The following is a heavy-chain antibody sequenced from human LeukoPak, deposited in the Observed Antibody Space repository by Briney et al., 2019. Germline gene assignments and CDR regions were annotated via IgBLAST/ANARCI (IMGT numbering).Heavy chain of an antibody. CDR2: ISYDGSNK. Sequence: GGSLRLSCAASEFTFSSYAMHWVRQAPGKGLEWVAVISYDGSNKYYADSVKGRFTISRDNSKNTLYLQMNSLRAEDTAVYYCARDPAIAVAGILYYFDYWGQGTLVTVSS. CDR1: EFTFSSYA. J-gene: IGHJ4*02. V-gene: IGHV3-30-3*01. D-gene: IGHD6-19*01. CDR3: ARDPAIAVAGILYYFDY.